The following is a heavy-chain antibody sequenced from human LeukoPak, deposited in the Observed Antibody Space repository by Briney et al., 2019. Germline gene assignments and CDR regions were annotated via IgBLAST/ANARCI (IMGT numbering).Heavy chain of an antibody. Sequence: GGSLRLSCAASGFTFSSYAMHWVRQAPGKGLEWVAVISYDGSNKYYADSVKGRFTISRDNSKDTLYLQMNSLRAEDTAVYYCARTHRPGDYYYYMDVWGKGTTVTVSS. CDR2: ISYDGSNK. CDR3: ARTHRPGDYYYYMDV. D-gene: IGHD6-6*01. J-gene: IGHJ6*03. V-gene: IGHV3-30*01. CDR1: GFTFSSYA.